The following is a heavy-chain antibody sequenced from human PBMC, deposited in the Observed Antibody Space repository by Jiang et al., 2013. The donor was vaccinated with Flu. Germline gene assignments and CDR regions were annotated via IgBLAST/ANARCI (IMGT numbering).Heavy chain of an antibody. CDR3: AGATSVTMWAFDI. Sequence: GPGLVKSSQTLSLTCTVSGGSLKTGDFYWTWIRQSPGKGLECIGYIYYSDNTYYYYNPSLKSRFTISVDTSKNQFSLRLTSVTAADTAMYYCAGATSVTMWAFDIWGQGTKVIVSS. CDR2: IYYSDNTYY. V-gene: IGHV4-30-4*01. J-gene: IGHJ3*02. D-gene: IGHD3-10*02. CDR1: GGSLKTGDFY.